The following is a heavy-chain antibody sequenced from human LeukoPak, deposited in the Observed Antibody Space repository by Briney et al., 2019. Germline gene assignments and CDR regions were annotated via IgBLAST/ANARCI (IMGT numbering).Heavy chain of an antibody. CDR2: ISGSGVSA. J-gene: IGHJ4*02. D-gene: IGHD5-18*01. V-gene: IGHV3-23*01. CDR3: AKSRQDTAMINYYFDY. Sequence: GGSLRLPCAVSGFTFSNFAMSWVRQAPGKGLEWVSAISGSGVSAYYRDSVKGRLTISRDNSKNTLLLQMNSLTAEDTAVYYCAKSRQDTAMINYYFDYWGQGTLVTVSS. CDR1: GFTFSNFA.